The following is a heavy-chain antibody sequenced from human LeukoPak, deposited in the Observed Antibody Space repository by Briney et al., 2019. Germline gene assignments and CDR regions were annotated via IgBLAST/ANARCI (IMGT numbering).Heavy chain of an antibody. Sequence: SETLSLTCTVSGGSISSYYWSWIRQPPGKGLEWIGYIYYSGSTNYNPSLMSRVTILVDTSKNQFSLKLSSVTAADTAVYYCARETSQKGAHYMDVWGKGTTVTISS. D-gene: IGHD3-16*01. CDR3: ARETSQKGAHYMDV. V-gene: IGHV4-59*01. CDR1: GGSISSYY. CDR2: IYYSGST. J-gene: IGHJ6*03.